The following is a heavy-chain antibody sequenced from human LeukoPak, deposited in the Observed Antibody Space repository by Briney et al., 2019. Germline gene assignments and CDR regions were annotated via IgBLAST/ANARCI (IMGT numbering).Heavy chain of an antibody. CDR2: ISGSGDNT. D-gene: IGHD5-18*01. V-gene: IGHV3-23*01. J-gene: IGHJ4*02. CDR1: GFTFSSYA. Sequence: PGGSLRLSCAASGFTFSSYAMSWVRQAPGKGLEWVSGISGSGDNTYYADSVKGRFTISRDSSKNTLYLQMNSLRAEDTALYYCAKGSGRGYSYGLDNWGQGTLVTVSS. CDR3: AKGSGRGYSYGLDN.